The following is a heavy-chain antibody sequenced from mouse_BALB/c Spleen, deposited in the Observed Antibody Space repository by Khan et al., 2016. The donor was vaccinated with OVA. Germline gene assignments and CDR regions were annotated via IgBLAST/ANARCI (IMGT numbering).Heavy chain of an antibody. CDR1: GFSLTNYG. Sequence: QVQLKESGPGLVAPSQSLSITCTISGFSLTNYGVHWVRQPPGKGLEWLVVIWSDGTTTYDSALKSRLTISKDNSKSQVFLKMDSLQTDDTAMYYCARQPYYHYYLMDYWGQGTSVIVSS. J-gene: IGHJ4*01. D-gene: IGHD2-10*01. CDR3: ARQPYYHYYLMDY. CDR2: IWSDGTT. V-gene: IGHV2-6-1*01.